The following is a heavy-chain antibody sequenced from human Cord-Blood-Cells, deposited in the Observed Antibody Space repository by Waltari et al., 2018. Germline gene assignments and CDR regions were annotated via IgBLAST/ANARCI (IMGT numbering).Heavy chain of an antibody. CDR2: IKHSGST. V-gene: IGHV4-34*01. J-gene: IGHJ4*02. Sequence: QVQLQQWGTGLLKPSETLSLTCAVYGGSFSGYYWSWIRQPPGKGLEWIGEIKHSGSTNYNPSLKSRVTISVDTSKNQFSLKLSSVTAADTAVYYCARARGRDFDYWGQRTLVTVSS. CDR3: ARARGRDFDY. D-gene: IGHD2-15*01. CDR1: GGSFSGYY.